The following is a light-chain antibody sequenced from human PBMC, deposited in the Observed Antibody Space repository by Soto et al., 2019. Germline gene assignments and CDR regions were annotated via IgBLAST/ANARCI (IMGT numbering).Light chain of an antibody. CDR3: RSYSSTSTLYV. Sequence: QSALTQPASVSGSPGQSITISCTGTSIDVGGYNYVSWYQQHPDKAPKLMIYDVTNRPSGVSNRFSGSKYGNTASLTISGLQAEDEVDYFCRSYSSTSTLYVFVTGTKLTVL. V-gene: IGLV2-14*01. CDR2: DVT. CDR1: SIDVGGYNY. J-gene: IGLJ1*01.